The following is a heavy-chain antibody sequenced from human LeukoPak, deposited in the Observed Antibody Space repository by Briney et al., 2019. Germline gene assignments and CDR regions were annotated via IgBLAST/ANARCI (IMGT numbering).Heavy chain of an antibody. CDR3: ARGYNWNQQRMYAFDI. V-gene: IGHV4-39*07. D-gene: IGHD1-1*01. Sequence: PSETLSLTCTVSGGSISSSSYYWGWIRQPPGKGLEWIGEINHSGSTNYNPSLKSRVTISVDTSKNQFSLKLSSVTAADTAVYYCARGYNWNQQRMYAFDIWGQGTMVTVSS. J-gene: IGHJ3*02. CDR1: GGSISSSSYY. CDR2: INHSGST.